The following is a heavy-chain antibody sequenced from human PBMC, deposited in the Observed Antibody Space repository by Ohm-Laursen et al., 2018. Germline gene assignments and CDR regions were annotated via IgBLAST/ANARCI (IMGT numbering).Heavy chain of an antibody. J-gene: IGHJ3*02. Sequence: GSLRLSCAASGFTFSSYSMNWVRQAPGKGLEWVSSISSSSIYIYYADSVKGRFTISRDNAKNSPYLQMNSLRAEDTAVYYCASVVGANEAFDIWGQGTMVTVSS. D-gene: IGHD1-26*01. CDR3: ASVVGANEAFDI. CDR2: ISSSSIYI. CDR1: GFTFSSYS. V-gene: IGHV3-21*01.